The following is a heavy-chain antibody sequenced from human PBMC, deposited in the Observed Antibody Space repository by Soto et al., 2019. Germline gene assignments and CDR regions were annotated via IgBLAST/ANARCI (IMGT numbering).Heavy chain of an antibody. J-gene: IGHJ4*02. D-gene: IGHD6-6*01. CDR1: GFTFSSYG. CDR3: ARDRIAARRTTTLPDY. CDR2: IWYDGSNK. Sequence: PGGSLRLSCAASGFTFSSYGMHWVRQAPGKGLEWVAVIWYDGSNKYYADSVKGRFTISRDNSKNTLYLQMNSLRAEDTAVYYCARDRIAARRTTTLPDYWGQGTLVTVSS. V-gene: IGHV3-33*01.